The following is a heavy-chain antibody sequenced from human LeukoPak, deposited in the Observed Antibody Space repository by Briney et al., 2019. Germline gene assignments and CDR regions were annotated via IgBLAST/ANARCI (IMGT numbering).Heavy chain of an antibody. V-gene: IGHV4-59*01. CDR3: ARVVPAINWFDP. CDR2: IYYSGST. CDR1: GGSISSYY. Sequence: SETLSLTCTVSGGSISSYYWSRIRQPPGKGLEWIGYIYYSGSTNYNPSLKSRVTISVDTSKNQFSLKLSSVTAADTAVYYCARVVPAINWFDPWGQGTLVTVSS. D-gene: IGHD2-2*01. J-gene: IGHJ5*02.